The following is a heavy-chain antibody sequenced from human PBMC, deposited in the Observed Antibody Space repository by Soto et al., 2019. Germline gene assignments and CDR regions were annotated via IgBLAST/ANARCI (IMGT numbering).Heavy chain of an antibody. CDR1: GGTFSSYA. CDR2: IIPIFGTA. J-gene: IGHJ5*02. CDR3: ARHYSSSWGWFDP. D-gene: IGHD6-13*01. V-gene: IGHV1-69*13. Sequence: SVKVSCKASGGTFSSYAISWVRQAPGQGLGWMGGIIPIFGTANYAQKFQGRVTITADESTSTAYMELSSLRSEDTAVYYCARHYSSSWGWFDPWGQGTLVTVSS.